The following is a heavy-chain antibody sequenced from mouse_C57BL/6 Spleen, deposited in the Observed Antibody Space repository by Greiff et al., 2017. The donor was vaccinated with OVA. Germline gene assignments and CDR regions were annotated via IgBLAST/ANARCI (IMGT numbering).Heavy chain of an antibody. CDR2: IDPSDSYT. CDR3: AMGTTVVRNWYFDV. Sequence: QVQLQQPGAELVMPGASVKLSCKASGYTFTSYWMHWVKQRPGQGLEWIGEIDPSDSYTNYYQKFKGKSTLTVDKSSSTAYMQLSSLTSEDSAVYYCAMGTTVVRNWYFDVWGTGTTVTVSS. J-gene: IGHJ1*03. D-gene: IGHD1-1*01. V-gene: IGHV1-69*01. CDR1: GYTFTSYW.